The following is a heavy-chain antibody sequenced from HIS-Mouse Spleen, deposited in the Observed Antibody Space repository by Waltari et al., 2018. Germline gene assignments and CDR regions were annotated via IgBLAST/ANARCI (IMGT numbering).Heavy chain of an antibody. CDR1: GGSISSSSYY. CDR3: AREIPYSSSWYDWYFDL. V-gene: IGHV4-39*07. CDR2: INYSGST. Sequence: QLQLQESGPGLVKPSETLSLTCTVSGGSISSSSYYWGWIRQPPGKGLEGIGSINYSGSTYYNPSITSRVTISVDTSKNQFSLKLSSVTAADTAVYYCAREIPYSSSWYDWYFDLWGRGTLVTVSS. J-gene: IGHJ2*01. D-gene: IGHD6-13*01.